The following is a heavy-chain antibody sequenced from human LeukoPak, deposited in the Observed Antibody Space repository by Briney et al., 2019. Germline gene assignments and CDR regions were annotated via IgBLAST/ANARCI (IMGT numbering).Heavy chain of an antibody. J-gene: IGHJ2*01. V-gene: IGHV4-59*08. Sequence: SETLSLTCTVSGGSISSYYWSWIRQPPGKGLEWIGYIYYIGSTNYNPSLKSRVTISLDTSKNQFSLRLSSVTAADTAVYYCARREGYYDSSGYYPHWYFDLWGRGTLVTVSS. CDR2: IYYIGST. CDR1: GGSISSYY. CDR3: ARREGYYDSSGYYPHWYFDL. D-gene: IGHD3-22*01.